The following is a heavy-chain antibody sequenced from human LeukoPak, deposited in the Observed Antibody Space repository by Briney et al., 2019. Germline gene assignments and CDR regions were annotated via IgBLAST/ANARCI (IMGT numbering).Heavy chain of an antibody. Sequence: ASVTVSCKASGYTFTIYGHSWVRQAPGQGLEWMAWISVRNGDTNYAQKVRDRVTVTTDTSTNTVYLELRNLRSDDSAVYYCARVWGASSWYPFDYWGQGTLVTVSS. V-gene: IGHV1-18*01. CDR1: GYTFTIYG. D-gene: IGHD6-13*01. CDR2: ISVRNGDT. J-gene: IGHJ4*02. CDR3: ARVWGASSWYPFDY.